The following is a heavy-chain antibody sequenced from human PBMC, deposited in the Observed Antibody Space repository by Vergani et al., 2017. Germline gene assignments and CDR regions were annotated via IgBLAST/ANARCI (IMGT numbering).Heavy chain of an antibody. Sequence: QVQLVQSGAEVRKPAASVKVSCKASGYTFTGYLMHWVRQAPGQGLEWMGWINPNSGGTNYAQKFQGRVTMTRNTSISTAYMELSSLRSEDTAVYYCARGLDSSSWYSRGVYYFDYWGQGTLVTVSS. CDR2: INPNSGGT. V-gene: IGHV1-2*02. D-gene: IGHD6-13*01. CDR1: GYTFTGYL. J-gene: IGHJ4*02. CDR3: ARGLDSSSWYSRGVYYFDY.